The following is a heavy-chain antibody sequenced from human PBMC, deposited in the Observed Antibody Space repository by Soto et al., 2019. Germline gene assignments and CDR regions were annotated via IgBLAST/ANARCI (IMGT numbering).Heavy chain of an antibody. CDR3: ARIVAVPEYYYMEV. V-gene: IGHV1-69*02. Sequence: SVKVSCKASGGTFSSYTISWVRQAPGQGLEWMGRIIPIHGIANYAQKFQGRVTITTDKSTSTAYMELSSLRSEDTAVYYCARIVAVPEYYYMEVWGKGTTVTVSS. D-gene: IGHD5-12*01. CDR2: IIPIHGIA. J-gene: IGHJ6*03. CDR1: GGTFSSYT.